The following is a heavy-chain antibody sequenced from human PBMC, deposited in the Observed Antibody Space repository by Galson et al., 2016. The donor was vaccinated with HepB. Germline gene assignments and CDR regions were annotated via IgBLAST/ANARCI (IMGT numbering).Heavy chain of an antibody. V-gene: IGHV4-59*01. CDR3: ARDRVWYFDL. CDR2: IYYTGST. Sequence: ETLSLTCTVSGDSISDYYWSWIRQPPGKGLEWIGYIYYTGSTNYNPPHKSRLTISVDTSKNHFSLKLSSVTAADTAVYFCARDRVWYFDLWGRGTLVTVSS. CDR1: GDSISDYY. D-gene: IGHD3-10*01. J-gene: IGHJ2*01.